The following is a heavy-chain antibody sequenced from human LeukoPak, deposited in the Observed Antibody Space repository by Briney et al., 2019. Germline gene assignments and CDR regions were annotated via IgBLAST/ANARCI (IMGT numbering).Heavy chain of an antibody. V-gene: IGHV3-48*03. D-gene: IGHD3-16*02. CDR1: GFTFSSYE. Sequence: GGSLRLSCAASGFTFSSYEMNWVRQAPGKGLEWVSYISSRGSTIYYADSVKGRFTISRDNAKNSLYLQMNSLRAEDTAVYYCAREGYDYVWGSYRYNYFDYWGQGTLVTVSS. J-gene: IGHJ4*02. CDR3: AREGYDYVWGSYRYNYFDY. CDR2: ISSRGSTI.